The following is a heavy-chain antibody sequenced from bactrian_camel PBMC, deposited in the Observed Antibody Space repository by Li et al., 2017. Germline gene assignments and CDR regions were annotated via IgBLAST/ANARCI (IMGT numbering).Heavy chain of an antibody. J-gene: IGHJ4*01. CDR1: GFTVSTYC. CDR3: SYSIFLY. Sequence: HVQLVESGGGSVQSGGSLRLSCAASGFTVSTYCMAWFRQAPGKKREGVALLGTGATTTYADSVKGRFSISQDSAKNTLSLQMNSLKPEDTALYYCSYSIFLYWGQGTQVTVS. V-gene: IGHV3S26*01. CDR2: LLGTGATT.